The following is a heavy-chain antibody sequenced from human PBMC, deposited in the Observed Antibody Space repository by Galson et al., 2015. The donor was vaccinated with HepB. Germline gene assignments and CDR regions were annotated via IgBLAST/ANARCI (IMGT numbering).Heavy chain of an antibody. CDR2: MYGGGDT. J-gene: IGHJ5*02. Sequence: SLRLSCAASGLSVSSNFMHWVRQAPGKGLEWISVMYGGGDTYYADSVKERLTISRDSFKNTLYLRMNILQTEDTAVYYCARDGGCDSTICPSGWFDALGQGTLFTVSS. CDR3: ARDGGCDSTICPSGWFDA. V-gene: IGHV3-66*01. D-gene: IGHD2-2*01. CDR1: GLSVSSNF.